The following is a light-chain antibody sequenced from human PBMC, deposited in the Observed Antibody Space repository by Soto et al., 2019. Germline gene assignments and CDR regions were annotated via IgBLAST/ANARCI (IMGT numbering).Light chain of an antibody. CDR1: QSINSY. J-gene: IGKJ4*01. CDR2: GTT. Sequence: DIQMTQSPSSLSASVGDRVTITCRASQSINSYLNWYQQKPGKAPRLLIYGTTSLQSGVPSRFSGSGSETDFSLIISSLQSEDFATYYCQQSFSIPLTFGGGTPVDIK. CDR3: QQSFSIPLT. V-gene: IGKV1-39*01.